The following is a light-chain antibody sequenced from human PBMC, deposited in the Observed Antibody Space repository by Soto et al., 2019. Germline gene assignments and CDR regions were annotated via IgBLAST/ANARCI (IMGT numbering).Light chain of an antibody. CDR3: SSYTTIKTVV. V-gene: IGLV2-14*01. Sequence: QSALTQPASVFGSPGQSITFSCTGTSSDVGGYNFVSWYQQHPGKAPKLIIFEVSNRPSGISDRFSGFKSANTAYLTISGVQPEDEADYHCSSYTTIKTVVFGGGTKLTVL. CDR1: SSDVGGYNF. CDR2: EVS. J-gene: IGLJ2*01.